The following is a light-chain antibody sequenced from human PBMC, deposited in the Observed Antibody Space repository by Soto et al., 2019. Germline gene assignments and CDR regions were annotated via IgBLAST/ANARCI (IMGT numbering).Light chain of an antibody. Sequence: QLVLTQSPSASASLGASVKLTCTLSSGYSSYVIAWHQQQPEKGPRYLMKVNSDGSHSKGDGIPDRFSGSRSGAERYLTISSLQSEDEADYYCQTWAPGIQVFGGGTKLTV. CDR1: SGYSSYV. J-gene: IGLJ2*01. CDR2: VNSDGSH. CDR3: QTWAPGIQV. V-gene: IGLV4-69*01.